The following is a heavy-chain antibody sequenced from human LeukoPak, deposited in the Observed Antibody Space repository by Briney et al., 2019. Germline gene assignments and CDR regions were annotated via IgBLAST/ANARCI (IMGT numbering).Heavy chain of an antibody. D-gene: IGHD3-3*01. CDR1: GFTFSSYS. J-gene: IGHJ4*02. CDR2: ISSSSSYI. CDR3: ARCAYDFWSGYYAGDSHFDY. Sequence: PGGSLRLSCAASGFTFSSYSMNWVRQAPGKGLEWVSSISSSSSYIYYADSVKGRFTISRDNAKNSLYLQMNSLRAEDTAVYYCARCAYDFWSGYYAGDSHFDYWGQGTLVTVSS. V-gene: IGHV3-21*01.